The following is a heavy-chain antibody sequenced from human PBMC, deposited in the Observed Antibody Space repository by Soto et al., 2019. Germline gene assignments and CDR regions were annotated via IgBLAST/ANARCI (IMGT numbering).Heavy chain of an antibody. Sequence: ASVKVSCKVSGYTLTELSMHWVRQAPGKGLEWMGGFDPEDGETIYAQKFQGRVTMTKDTSTGTAYMELSSLRSEDTAVYYCAKDQNRGGSYYDYWGQGTLVTVSS. V-gene: IGHV1-24*01. D-gene: IGHD1-26*01. CDR3: AKDQNRGGSYYDY. J-gene: IGHJ4*02. CDR2: FDPEDGET. CDR1: GYTLTELS.